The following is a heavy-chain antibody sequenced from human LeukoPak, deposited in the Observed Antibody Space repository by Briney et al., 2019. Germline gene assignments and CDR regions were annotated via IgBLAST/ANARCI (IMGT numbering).Heavy chain of an antibody. J-gene: IGHJ4*02. CDR3: AKGSVGGSYRPVDY. CDR2: ISYDGSNK. CDR1: GFTFSSYG. Sequence: GRSLRLSCAASGFTFSSYGMHWVRQAPGKGLEGVAVISYDGSNKYYADSVKGRFTISRDNSKNTLYLQMNSLRAEDTAVYYCAKGSVGGSYRPVDYWGQGTLVTVFS. V-gene: IGHV3-30*18. D-gene: IGHD3-16*02.